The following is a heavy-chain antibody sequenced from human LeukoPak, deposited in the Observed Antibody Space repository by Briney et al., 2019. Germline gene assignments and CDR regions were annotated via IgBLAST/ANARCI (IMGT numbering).Heavy chain of an antibody. V-gene: IGHV4-30-2*01. CDR3: ARVGVIVVDLYYFDY. J-gene: IGHJ4*02. Sequence: SETLSLTCTVSGGSISSSSYYWSWIRQPPGKGLQWIGYIYHSGSTYYNPSLKSRVTISVDRSKNQFSLKLSSVTAADTAVYYCARVGVIVVDLYYFDYWGQGTLVTVSS. D-gene: IGHD2-2*01. CDR2: IYHSGST. CDR1: GGSISSSSYY.